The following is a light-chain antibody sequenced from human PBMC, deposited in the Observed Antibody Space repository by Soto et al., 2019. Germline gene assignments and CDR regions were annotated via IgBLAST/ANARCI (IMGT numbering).Light chain of an antibody. CDR3: QQRSNWHPALP. CDR2: DAS. J-gene: IGKJ4*01. CDR1: QSVSSY. V-gene: IGKV3-11*01. Sequence: EIVLTQSPATLSLSPGERATLSCRASQSVSSYLAWYQQKPGQAPRLLIYDASNRATGIPARFSGSGSGTDFTLTISSLEPEDFAVYYCQQRSNWHPALPFGGGT.